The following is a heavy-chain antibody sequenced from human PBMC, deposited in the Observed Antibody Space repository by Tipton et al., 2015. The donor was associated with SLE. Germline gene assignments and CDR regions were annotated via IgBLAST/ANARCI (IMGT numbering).Heavy chain of an antibody. CDR3: AGTYYDFWSGHRNYFDY. Sequence: TLSLTCTVSGGSISSSSYYWGWIRQPPGKGLEWIGSIYYSGSTYYNPSLKSRVTISVDTSKNQFSLKLSSVTAADTAVYYCAGTYYDFWSGHRNYFDYWGQGTLVTVSS. V-gene: IGHV4-39*07. D-gene: IGHD3-3*01. CDR2: IYYSGST. J-gene: IGHJ4*02. CDR1: GGSISSSSYY.